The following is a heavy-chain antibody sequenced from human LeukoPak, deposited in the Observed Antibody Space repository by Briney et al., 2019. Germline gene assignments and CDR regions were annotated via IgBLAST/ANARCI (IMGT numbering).Heavy chain of an antibody. CDR3: AKDNRNYYDSNGYYYPNAFDI. V-gene: IGHV3-33*06. Sequence: PGGSLRLSCAASGFTFSSYGMHWVRQAPGKWLEWVAVIWYDGSNKYYADSVKGRFTISRDNSKNTLHLQMNSLRAEDTAVYYCAKDNRNYYDSNGYYYPNAFDIWGQGTMVSVSS. CDR2: IWYDGSNK. J-gene: IGHJ3*02. CDR1: GFTFSSYG. D-gene: IGHD3-22*01.